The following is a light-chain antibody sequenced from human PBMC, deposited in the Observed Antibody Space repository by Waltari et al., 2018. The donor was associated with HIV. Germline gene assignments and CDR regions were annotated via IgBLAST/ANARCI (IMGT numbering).Light chain of an antibody. CDR2: ATS. J-gene: IGKJ1*01. CDR3: QKYNGLWT. V-gene: IGKV3D-15*03. CDR1: PNLGKK. Sequence: EILMTQSPVTLSLSPGERATLSRGANPNLGKKIVWYQRNPGQSPRLVIFATSVRATGIPTRSRCSGSGTEFALTITTLQPEDYGMYYCQKYNGLWTFGRGTRVE.